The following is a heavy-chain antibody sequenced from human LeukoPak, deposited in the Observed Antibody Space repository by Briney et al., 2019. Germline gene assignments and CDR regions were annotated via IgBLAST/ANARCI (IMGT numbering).Heavy chain of an antibody. D-gene: IGHD6-13*01. CDR1: GYSISSGYY. J-gene: IGHJ5*02. Sequence: SETLSLTCAVSGYSISSGYYWGWIRQPPRKGLEWIGSIYHNGNTYYNPSLKSRVTISVDTSKNEFSLKLSSVTAADTAVYYCARAYHSSWYLNWFDPWGQGTLVAVSS. CDR3: ARAYHSSWYLNWFDP. V-gene: IGHV4-38-2*01. CDR2: IYHNGNT.